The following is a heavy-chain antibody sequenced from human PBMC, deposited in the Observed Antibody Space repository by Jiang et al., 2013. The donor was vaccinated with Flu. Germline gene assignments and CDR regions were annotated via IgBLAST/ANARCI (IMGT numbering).Heavy chain of an antibody. V-gene: IGHV1-2*02. CDR2: INPNSGGT. CDR1: GYTFTGYY. D-gene: IGHD1-7*01. J-gene: IGHJ5*02. CDR3: ARDAVELELRGWFDP. Sequence: KVSCKASGYTFTGYYMHWVRQAPGQGLEWMGWINPNSGGTNYAQKFQGRVTMTRDTSISTAYMELSRLRSDDTAVYYCARDAVELELRGWFDPWGQGTLVTVSS.